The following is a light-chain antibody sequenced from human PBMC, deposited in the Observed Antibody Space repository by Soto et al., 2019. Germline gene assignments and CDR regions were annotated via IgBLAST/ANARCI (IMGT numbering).Light chain of an antibody. CDR1: QTVSSSY. V-gene: IGKV3-20*01. Sequence: EIVLTQSPGTLSLSPGERATLSCRASQTVSSSYLARDQQKPGQAPRLLIYGASSRDTGIPDRFSGSGSGTDFTLTISRLEPEDFAVYYCQKYGSSPRTFGQGTKVDIK. CDR3: QKYGSSPRT. CDR2: GAS. J-gene: IGKJ1*01.